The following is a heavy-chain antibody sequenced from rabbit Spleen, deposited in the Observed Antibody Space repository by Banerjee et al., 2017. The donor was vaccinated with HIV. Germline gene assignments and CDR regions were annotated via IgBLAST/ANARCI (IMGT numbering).Heavy chain of an antibody. CDR3: ARETSSGWGVLSYYFNL. J-gene: IGHJ4*01. Sequence: QSLEESGGGLVQPEGSLTLTCKASGFSFSSSDYICWARQAPGKGLEWISCIAGSSSGFTYSATWATGRFTISKTSSTTVTLRMTSLTVADTATYFCARETSSGWGVLSYYFNLWGPGTLVTVS. CDR1: GFSFSSSDY. D-gene: IGHD4-1*01. V-gene: IGHV1S40*01. CDR2: IAGSSSGFT.